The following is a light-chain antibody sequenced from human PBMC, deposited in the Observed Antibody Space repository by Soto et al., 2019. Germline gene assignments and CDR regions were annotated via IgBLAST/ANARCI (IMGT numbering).Light chain of an antibody. Sequence: EIVMTQSTATLSVSPGARATLSCRASQSVGSDLVWYRQKPGQAPRLLIYGASNRDTGVPDRFSGSGSATVFTLTISSLQSDDFAVYDCQQYHDWPRTFGQGTKVEIK. CDR1: QSVGSD. CDR3: QQYHDWPRT. V-gene: IGKV3-15*01. J-gene: IGKJ1*01. CDR2: GAS.